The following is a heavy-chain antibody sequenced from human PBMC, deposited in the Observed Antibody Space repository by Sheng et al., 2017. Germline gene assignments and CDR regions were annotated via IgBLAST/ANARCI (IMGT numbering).Heavy chain of an antibody. CDR2: IYHSGST. CDR1: GYSISSGYY. Sequence: QVQLQESGPGLVKPSETLSLTCAVSGYSISSGYYWGWIRQPPGKGLEWIGSIYHSGSTYYNPSLKSRVTISVDTSKNQFSLKLSSVTAADTAVYYCARGWANGGDAFDIWGQGTMVTVSS. D-gene: IGHD2-8*01. CDR3: ARGWANGGDAFDI. V-gene: IGHV4-38-2*01. J-gene: IGHJ3*02.